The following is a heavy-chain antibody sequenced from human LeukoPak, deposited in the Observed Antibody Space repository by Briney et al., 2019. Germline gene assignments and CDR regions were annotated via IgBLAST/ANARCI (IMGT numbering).Heavy chain of an antibody. V-gene: IGHV3-66*01. CDR3: AKDRVGTTFFDY. D-gene: IGHD1-14*01. J-gene: IGHJ4*02. Sequence: GGSLRLSCAAYGFTVSSNYMSWVRQAPGKGLEWVSVIYSGGSTYYADSVKGRFTISRDNSKNTLYLQMNSLRAEDTAVYYCAKDRVGTTFFDYWGQGTLVTVSS. CDR2: IYSGGST. CDR1: GFTVSSNY.